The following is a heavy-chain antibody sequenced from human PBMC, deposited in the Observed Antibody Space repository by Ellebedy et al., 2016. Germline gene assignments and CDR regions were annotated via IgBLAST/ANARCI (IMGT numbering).Heavy chain of an antibody. CDR2: INHSGST. CDR1: GGSFSGYY. J-gene: IGHJ4*02. CDR3: ARGLEGLRGYTKRYTFFDS. D-gene: IGHD5-18*01. V-gene: IGHV4-34*01. Sequence: SETLSLXXAVYGGSFSGYYWTWIRQPPGKGLEWLGEINHSGSTNYNPSLKGRVSSSVHTSKKQFALELTSVTAADTAVYYCARGLEGLRGYTKRYTFFDSWGPGTLVTVSS.